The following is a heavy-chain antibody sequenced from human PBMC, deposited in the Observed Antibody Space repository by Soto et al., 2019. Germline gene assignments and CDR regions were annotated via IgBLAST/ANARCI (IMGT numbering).Heavy chain of an antibody. D-gene: IGHD6-13*01. CDR3: ARDLIAAAGTRDNWFDP. CDR1: GFTFSSYS. V-gene: IGHV3-48*01. CDR2: ISSSSSTI. J-gene: IGHJ5*02. Sequence: EVQLVESGGGLVQPGGSLRLSCAASGFTFSSYSMNWVRQAPGKGLEWVSYISSSSSTIYYADSVKDRFTISRDNAKNSLYLQMNSLRAEDTAVYYCARDLIAAAGTRDNWFDPWGQGTLVTVPS.